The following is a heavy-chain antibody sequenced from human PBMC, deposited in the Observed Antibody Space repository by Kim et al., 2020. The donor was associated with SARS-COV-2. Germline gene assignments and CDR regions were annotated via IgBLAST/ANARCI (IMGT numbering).Heavy chain of an antibody. CDR2: INAGNGNT. V-gene: IGHV1-3*01. J-gene: IGHJ4*02. D-gene: IGHD3-10*01. CDR3: ARGGSGFDY. CDR1: GYIFTSYA. Sequence: ASVKVSCKASGYIFTSYAMHWVRQAPGQRLEWMGWINAGNGNTKYSQKLQGRVSITRDTSASTAYMELSSLTSEDTALYYCARGGSGFDYWGQGTLVTVS.